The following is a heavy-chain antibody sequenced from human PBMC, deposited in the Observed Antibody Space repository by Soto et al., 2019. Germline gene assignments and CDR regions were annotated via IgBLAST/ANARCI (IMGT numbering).Heavy chain of an antibody. CDR3: ARDPDYGDYGTSPADDY. V-gene: IGHV1-3*05. J-gene: IGHJ4*02. CDR2: INAGNGNT. D-gene: IGHD4-17*01. Sequence: QVQLVQSGAEEKKPGASVKVSCKASGYTFTSYAMHWVRQAPGQRLEWMGWINAGNGNTKYSQKFQGRVTITRDTSASTASMELSGLRSEDTAVYYCARDPDYGDYGTSPADDYWGQGTLVTVSS. CDR1: GYTFTSYA.